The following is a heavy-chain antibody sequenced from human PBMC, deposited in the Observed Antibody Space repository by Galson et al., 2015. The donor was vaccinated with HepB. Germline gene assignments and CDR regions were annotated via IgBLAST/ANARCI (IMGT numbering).Heavy chain of an antibody. CDR1: GFTFSRNG. CDR2: IWHDGSNS. V-gene: IGHV3-33*08. J-gene: IGHJ4*02. CDR3: AREDADIAAMTLDH. D-gene: IGHD6-25*01. Sequence: SLRLSCAASGFTFSRNGMHWVRQAPGKGLEWVAVIWHDGSNSYYADSVKGRFTISRDNSKNTLYLQMNSLRAEDTDVYYCAREDADIAAMTLDHWGQGTLVTVSS.